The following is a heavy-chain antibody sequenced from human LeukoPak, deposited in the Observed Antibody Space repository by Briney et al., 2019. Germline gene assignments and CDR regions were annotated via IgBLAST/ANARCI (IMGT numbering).Heavy chain of an antibody. CDR3: AKGKGSSDWYDEDAFDI. D-gene: IGHD6-19*01. CDR2: ISGSGGST. J-gene: IGHJ3*02. CDR1: GFTFSSYA. Sequence: PGGSLRLSCAASGFTFSSYAMSWVRQAPGKGLEWVSAISGSGGSTYYADSVKGRFTISRDNSKNTLYLQMNSLRAEDTAVYYCAKGKGSSDWYDEDAFDIWGQGTMVTVSS. V-gene: IGHV3-23*01.